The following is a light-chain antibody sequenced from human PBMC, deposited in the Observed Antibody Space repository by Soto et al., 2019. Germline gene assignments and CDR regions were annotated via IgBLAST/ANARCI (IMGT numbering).Light chain of an antibody. J-gene: IGKJ5*01. Sequence: ETVMPQSPGTLSVSLGERATLSCRASQSVSIHLAWYQQKPGQAPSLLLHSASTRATGVPVRFSGSGFGTEFTLTISSLQSEDSAIYYCQQYNHWPPITFGPGTRLEN. CDR3: QQYNHWPPIT. V-gene: IGKV3-15*01. CDR1: QSVSIH. CDR2: SAS.